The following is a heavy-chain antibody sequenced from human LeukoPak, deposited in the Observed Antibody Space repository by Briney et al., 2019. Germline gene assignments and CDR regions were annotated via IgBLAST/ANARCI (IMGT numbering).Heavy chain of an antibody. V-gene: IGHV1-8*01. Sequence: ASVKVSCKASGYTFTSYDINWVRQATGQGLEWMGWMNPNSGNTGYAQKFQGRVTMTRNTSISTAYMELSSLRSEDTAVYYCARGFSYVPEWLFNYYYYYYYMDVWGKGTTVTVSS. CDR1: GYTFTSYD. CDR2: MNPNSGNT. CDR3: ARGFSYVPEWLFNYYYYYYYMDV. D-gene: IGHD3-3*01. J-gene: IGHJ6*03.